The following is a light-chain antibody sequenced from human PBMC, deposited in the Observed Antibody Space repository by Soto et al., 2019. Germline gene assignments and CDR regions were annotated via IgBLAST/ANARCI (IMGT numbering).Light chain of an antibody. V-gene: IGKV3-11*01. CDR2: DAS. CDR1: QRVSSY. Sequence: EIVLTQSPATLSLSPGERATLSCRASQRVSSYLAWYQQKPGQAPRLLIYDASNRATGIPARFSGSGSGTDFPLTISSLEPEDFAVYYCQQRSNLLTFGGGTKVEIK. CDR3: QQRSNLLT. J-gene: IGKJ4*01.